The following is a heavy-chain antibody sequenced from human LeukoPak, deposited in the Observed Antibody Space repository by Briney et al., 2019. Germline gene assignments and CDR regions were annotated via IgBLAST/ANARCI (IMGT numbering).Heavy chain of an antibody. CDR3: ASVDEGYCSGGSCLDDAFDI. CDR1: GYTFTSYG. J-gene: IGHJ3*02. Sequence: ASVKVSRKASGYTFTSYGISWVRQAPGQGLEWMGWIRGYNGNTNYAQKLQGRVTMTTDTSTSTAYMELRSLRSDDTAVYYCASVDEGYCSGGSCLDDAFDIWGQGTMVTVSS. D-gene: IGHD2-15*01. CDR2: IRGYNGNT. V-gene: IGHV1-18*01.